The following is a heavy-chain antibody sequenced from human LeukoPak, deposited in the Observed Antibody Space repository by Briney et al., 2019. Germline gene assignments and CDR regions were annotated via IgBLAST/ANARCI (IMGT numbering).Heavy chain of an antibody. CDR1: GGSISNTNW. V-gene: IGHV4-4*03. D-gene: IGHD3-10*01. J-gene: IGHJ5*02. CDR3: ARTSRINMVLDP. CDR2: IYHSGST. Sequence: PPGTLSLTCGVSGGSISNTNWWTWVRQPPGKGLEWIGEIYHSGSTNYSPSLKSRVTISVDKSKNQFSLKLSSVTAADTAVYYCARTSRINMVLDPWGQGTLVTVSS.